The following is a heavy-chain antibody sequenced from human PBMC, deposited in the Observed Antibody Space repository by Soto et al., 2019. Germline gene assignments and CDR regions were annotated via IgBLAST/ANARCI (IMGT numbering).Heavy chain of an antibody. D-gene: IGHD2-2*01. V-gene: IGHV1-3*01. Sequence: QVQLVQSGAEVKEPGASVKVSCKASGYTFTSYAMHWVRQAPGQRLEWMGWINAGNGNTKYSQSFQGRVTITRDTSANTAHMELSSLRSEDTAVYYCAREVPVVMSNCFDPWGQGTLVTVSS. CDR1: GYTFTSYA. CDR3: AREVPVVMSNCFDP. J-gene: IGHJ5*02. CDR2: INAGNGNT.